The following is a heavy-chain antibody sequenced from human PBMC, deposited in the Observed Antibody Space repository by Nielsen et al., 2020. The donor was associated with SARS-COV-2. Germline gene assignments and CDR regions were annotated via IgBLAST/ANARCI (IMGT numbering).Heavy chain of an antibody. Sequence: GESLKISCAASGFTFSSYWMNWARQAPGKGLEWVSYISSSTSTIYYADSVKGRFTISRDNAKNSLYLQMNSLRGEDTAVYYCARGQRYYYYMDVWGKGTTVTVSS. D-gene: IGHD1-14*01. CDR2: ISSSTSTI. CDR1: GFTFSSYW. V-gene: IGHV3-48*04. CDR3: ARGQRYYYYMDV. J-gene: IGHJ6*03.